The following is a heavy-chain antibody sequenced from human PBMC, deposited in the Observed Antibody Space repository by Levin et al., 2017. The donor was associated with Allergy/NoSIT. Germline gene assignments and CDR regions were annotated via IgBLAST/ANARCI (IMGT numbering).Heavy chain of an antibody. CDR1: GFSLRTSGVG. CDR2: VYWDGDE. Sequence: QTLSLPCTLSGFSLRTSGVGVGWIRQPPGKALEWLALVYWDGDERYSPSLRSRLTITKDTSKNQVVLTMTNMDPVDTATYYCAHFLIAVTAFDYWGQGTLVTVSS. CDR3: AHFLIAVTAFDY. J-gene: IGHJ4*02. V-gene: IGHV2-5*02. D-gene: IGHD6-19*01.